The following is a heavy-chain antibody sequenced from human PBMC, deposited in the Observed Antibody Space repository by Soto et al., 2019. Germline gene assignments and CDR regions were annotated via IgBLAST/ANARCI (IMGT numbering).Heavy chain of an antibody. CDR3: ARTLSGSNGFVFDY. Sequence: QVQLQESGPGLVKPSETLSLTCTVSGDSISSYYWSWIRQPPGKGLEWIGYIYYSGNTHYNPSLKSRVTISVDTSKNQFSLKLSSVTAADTAVYYCARTLSGSNGFVFDYWGQGTLVTVSS. CDR1: GDSISSYY. CDR2: IYYSGNT. V-gene: IGHV4-59*01. J-gene: IGHJ4*02. D-gene: IGHD2-8*01.